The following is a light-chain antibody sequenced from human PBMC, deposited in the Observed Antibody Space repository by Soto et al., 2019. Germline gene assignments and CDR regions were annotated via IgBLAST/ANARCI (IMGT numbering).Light chain of an antibody. CDR1: SSDVGGYNY. V-gene: IGLV2-11*01. CDR3: CSYAGSYTYV. Sequence: VLTQPRSVSGSPGQSVTISCTGTSSDVGGYNYVSWYQQHPGKAPKLMIYDVSKRPSGVPDRFSGSKSGNTASLTISGLQAEDEADYYCCSYAGSYTYVFGTGTKVTVL. J-gene: IGLJ1*01. CDR2: DVS.